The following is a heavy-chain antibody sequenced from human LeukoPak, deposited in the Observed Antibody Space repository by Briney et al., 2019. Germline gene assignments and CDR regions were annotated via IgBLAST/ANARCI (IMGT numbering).Heavy chain of an antibody. J-gene: IGHJ4*02. CDR3: ATGYGDFRVEGRYFYS. CDR1: GGSISSYY. CDR2: IYYSGST. V-gene: IGHV4-59*01. D-gene: IGHD4-17*01. Sequence: ETLSLTCTVSGGSISSYYWSWIRQPPGKGLEWIGYIYYSGSTNYNPSLKSRVTISVDTSKNQFSLKLSSVTAADTAVYYCATGYGDFRVEGRYFYSWGQGTLVTVSS.